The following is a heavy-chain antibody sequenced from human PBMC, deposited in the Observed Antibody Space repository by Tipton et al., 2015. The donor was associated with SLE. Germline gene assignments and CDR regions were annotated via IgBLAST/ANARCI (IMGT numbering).Heavy chain of an antibody. D-gene: IGHD1-26*01. V-gene: IGHV4-59*01. CDR3: ARDPRWGYSGRRGSYYYGMDV. CDR2: IYYSGST. J-gene: IGHJ6*02. Sequence: TLSLTCTVSGGAISSYYWSWIRQPPGKGLEWIGYIYYSGSTNYNPSLKSRVTISVDTSKNQFSLKLSSVTAADTAVYYCARDPRWGYSGRRGSYYYGMDVWGQGTTVTVSS. CDR1: GGAISSYY.